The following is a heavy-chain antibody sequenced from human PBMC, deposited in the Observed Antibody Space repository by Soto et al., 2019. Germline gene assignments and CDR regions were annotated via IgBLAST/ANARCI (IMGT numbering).Heavy chain of an antibody. J-gene: IGHJ6*02. V-gene: IGHV3-48*03. CDR1: GFTLSTCE. CDR3: SRDKGDKVAYGMDV. Sequence: DVQLVESGGGLVQPGGSLRLSCTVSGFTLSTCEMNWVRQAPGKGLEWISYINSEGVTFYADSVKGRFTISRDNVQNSLLLQMNSLRAKDTAVYYCSRDKGDKVAYGMDVWGQGTTVTVSS. D-gene: IGHD3-16*01. CDR2: INSEGVT.